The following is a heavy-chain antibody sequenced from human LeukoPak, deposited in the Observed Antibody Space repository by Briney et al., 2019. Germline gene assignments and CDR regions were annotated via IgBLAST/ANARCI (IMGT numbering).Heavy chain of an antibody. J-gene: IGHJ6*02. CDR1: GYTFTSYD. Sequence: ASVKVSCKASGYTFTSYDINWVRQATGQGLEWMGWMNPNSGNTGYAQKFQGRVTMTRNTSISTAYMELSSLRSEDTAVYYCARGPRADYYYGMDVWGQGTTVTVSS. V-gene: IGHV1-8*01. CDR3: ARGPRADYYYGMDV. CDR2: MNPNSGNT.